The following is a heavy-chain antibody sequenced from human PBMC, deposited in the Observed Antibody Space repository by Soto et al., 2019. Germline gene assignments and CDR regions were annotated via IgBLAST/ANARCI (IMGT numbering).Heavy chain of an antibody. Sequence: GASVKVSCKASGGTFSSYAISRVRQAPGQGLEWMGGIIPIFGTANYAQKFQGRVTITADESTSTAYMELSSLRSEDTAVYYCARERITYYYDSSGPRWFDPWGQGALVTVSS. CDR3: ARERITYYYDSSGPRWFDP. CDR1: GGTFSSYA. D-gene: IGHD3-22*01. V-gene: IGHV1-69*13. J-gene: IGHJ5*02. CDR2: IIPIFGTA.